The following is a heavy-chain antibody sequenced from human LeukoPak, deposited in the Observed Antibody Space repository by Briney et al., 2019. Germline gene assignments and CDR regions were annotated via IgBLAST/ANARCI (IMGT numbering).Heavy chain of an antibody. CDR3: ARGPRISLVRGALELDY. V-gene: IGHV4-34*01. CDR2: INHSGST. CDR1: GGSISSYY. J-gene: IGHJ4*02. Sequence: SETLSLTCTVSGGSISSYYWSWNRQSPGKALEWIGEINHSGSTNYNPSLESRVTISVDTSKNQFSLKLSSVTAADTAVYYCARGPRISLVRGALELDYWGQGTLVTVSS. D-gene: IGHD3-10*01.